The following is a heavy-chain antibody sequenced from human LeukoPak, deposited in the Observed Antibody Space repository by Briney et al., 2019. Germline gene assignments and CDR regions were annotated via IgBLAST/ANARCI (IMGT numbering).Heavy chain of an antibody. V-gene: IGHV3-30*04. Sequence: GGSLRLSCAASGFTFSSYAMHWVRQAPGKGLEWVAVISYDESNKYYADSVKGRFTISRDNSKNTLYLQMNSLRAEDTAVYYCARAPDSSGWWPYYYYYGMDVWGQGTTVTVS. D-gene: IGHD6-19*01. CDR3: ARAPDSSGWWPYYYYYGMDV. CDR1: GFTFSSYA. J-gene: IGHJ6*02. CDR2: ISYDESNK.